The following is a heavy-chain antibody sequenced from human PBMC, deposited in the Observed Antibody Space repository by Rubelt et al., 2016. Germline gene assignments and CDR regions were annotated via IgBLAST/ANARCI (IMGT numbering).Heavy chain of an antibody. J-gene: IGHJ4*02. CDR2: IIPILGIA. CDR3: ARVPAGYCSSTNCYVSDY. D-gene: IGHD2-2*03. CDR1: GGTFSSYA. Sequence: LVQSGAEVKKPGSSVKFSCKASGGTFSSYAISWVRQAPGQGLEWMGRIIPILGIANYAQKFQGRVTITADKSTGTAYMELSSLRSEDTAVYYCARVPAGYCSSTNCYVSDYWGQGTLVSDSS. V-gene: IGHV1-69*04.